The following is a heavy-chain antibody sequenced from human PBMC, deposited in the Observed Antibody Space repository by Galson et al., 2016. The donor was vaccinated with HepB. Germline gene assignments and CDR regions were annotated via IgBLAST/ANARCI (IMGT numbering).Heavy chain of an antibody. CDR2: IWSDGNQY. CDR1: GHTFSSYA. Sequence: SLRLSCAASGHTFSSYAMHWVRQAPGKGLEWVAIIWSDGNQYLYADSVKGRFTISRDNSKNTLYLQMNSLRAEDTAVYYCARVPSSGWFDYWGQGTLVTVSS. CDR3: ARVPSSGWFDY. J-gene: IGHJ4*02. D-gene: IGHD6-19*01. V-gene: IGHV3-33*01.